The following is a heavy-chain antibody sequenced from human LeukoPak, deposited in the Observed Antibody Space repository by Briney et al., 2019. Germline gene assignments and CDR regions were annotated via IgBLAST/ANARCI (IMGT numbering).Heavy chain of an antibody. CDR1: GFTFSSYS. Sequence: PGGSLRLSCAGSGFTFSSYSMNWVRQAPGKGLEWVSYISSSSTIYYADSVKGRFTISRDNAKSSLYLQMNSLRAEDTAVYYCARGYYARLDYWGQGTLVTVSS. V-gene: IGHV3-48*01. CDR3: ARGYYARLDY. D-gene: IGHD2-2*01. CDR2: ISSSSTI. J-gene: IGHJ4*02.